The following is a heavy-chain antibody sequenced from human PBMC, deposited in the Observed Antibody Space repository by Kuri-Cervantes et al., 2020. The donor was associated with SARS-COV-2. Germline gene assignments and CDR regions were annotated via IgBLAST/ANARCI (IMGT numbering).Heavy chain of an antibody. V-gene: IGHV1-8*01. CDR1: ETTFPNYD. D-gene: IGHD3-16*02. CDR2: VKTNSGNT. CDR3: YRAQKEGFDS. J-gene: IGHJ4*02. Sequence: SVNVSCKAPETTFPNYDINWVRQATGQGLEWMGMVKTNSGNTLYAQIFQGRVTMTRDTSTSTVYLELSSLTSEDTAIYYCYRAQKEGFDSWGQGTLVTVSS.